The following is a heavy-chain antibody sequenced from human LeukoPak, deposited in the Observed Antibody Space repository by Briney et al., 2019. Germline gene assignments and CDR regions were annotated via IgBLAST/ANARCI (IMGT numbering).Heavy chain of an antibody. D-gene: IGHD2-2*01. CDR3: AKGGWHTGIVVVPADTFDY. CDR2: ISWNSGSI. CDR1: GFTFDDYA. Sequence: GGSLRLSCAASGFTFDDYAMHWVRQAPGKGLEWVSGISWNSGSIGYADSAKGRFTISRDNAKNSLYLQMNSLRAEDTALYYCAKGGWHTGIVVVPADTFDYWGQGTLVTVSS. J-gene: IGHJ4*02. V-gene: IGHV3-9*01.